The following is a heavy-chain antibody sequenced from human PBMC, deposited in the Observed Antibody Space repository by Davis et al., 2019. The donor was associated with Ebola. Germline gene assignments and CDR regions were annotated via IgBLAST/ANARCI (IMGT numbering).Heavy chain of an antibody. CDR3: ARGPSVVNFDY. CDR2: INHSGST. J-gene: IGHJ4*02. V-gene: IGHV4-34*01. D-gene: IGHD3-22*01. Sequence: MPSETLSLTCAVYGGSFSGYYWSWIRQPPGKGLEWIGEINHSGSTNYNPSLKSRVTISVHTSKNQFSLKLSSVTAADTAVYYCARGPSVVNFDYWGQGTLVTVSS. CDR1: GGSFSGYY.